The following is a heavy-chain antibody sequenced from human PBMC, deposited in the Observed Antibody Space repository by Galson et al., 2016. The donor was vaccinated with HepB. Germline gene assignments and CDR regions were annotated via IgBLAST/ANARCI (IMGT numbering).Heavy chain of an antibody. CDR3: ARIAAAGPYSFGMDV. Sequence: PALVKPTQTLTLTCTFSGFSLSTSGMRMNWVRQPPGKALEWLARIDWNDNKFYNASLKTRLTISMDTSKNRVVLTMTNMDPVDTATYYCARIAAAGPYSFGMDVWGQGTTVTVSS. CDR2: IDWNDNK. D-gene: IGHD6-13*01. CDR1: GFSLSTSGMR. J-gene: IGHJ6*02. V-gene: IGHV2-70*04.